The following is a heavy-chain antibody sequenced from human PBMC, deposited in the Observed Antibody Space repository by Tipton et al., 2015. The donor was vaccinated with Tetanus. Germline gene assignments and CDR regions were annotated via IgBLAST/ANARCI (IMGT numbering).Heavy chain of an antibody. CDR3: AKDFSDRGNWYMLSVS. CDR1: GFTFDDSA. CDR2: ISASGGST. V-gene: IGHV3-23*01. Sequence: SLRLSCAASGFTFDDSAMSWVRQAPGKGLEWVSAISASGGSTYYSDPVKGRFTVSRDNFENTLYLEMHSLRVDDTAIYYCAKDFSDRGNWYMLSVSWGQGTLVTVSS. D-gene: IGHD6-13*01. J-gene: IGHJ5*01.